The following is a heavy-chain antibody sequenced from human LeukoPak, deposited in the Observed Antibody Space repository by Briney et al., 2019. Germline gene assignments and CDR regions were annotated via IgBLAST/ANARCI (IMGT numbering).Heavy chain of an antibody. J-gene: IGHJ4*02. CDR2: ISWSGGTT. CDR1: GITFSTYD. CDR3: ARDGGIAAAGTGFDY. D-gene: IGHD6-13*01. Sequence: GGTLRLSCAASGITFSTYDMSWVRQAPGKGLEWVSGISWSGGTTYYADSVKGRFTISRDNSRNTLYLQMNSLRAEDTAVYYCARDGGIAAAGTGFDYWGQGTLVTVSS. V-gene: IGHV3-23*01.